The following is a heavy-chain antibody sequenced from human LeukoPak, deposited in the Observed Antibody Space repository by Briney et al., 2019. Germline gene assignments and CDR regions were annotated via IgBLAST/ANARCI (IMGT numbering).Heavy chain of an antibody. CDR1: GITVSKYW. J-gene: IGHJ4*02. CDR3: ARDNYGDHVEVFDF. Sequence: PGGSLRLSCAASGITVSKYWMSWVRQAPGKGLEWVANINQDGVEKYYVDSVKGRFTISRDNAKDSLYLQMNSLRDEDTAVYYCARDNYGDHVEVFDFWGQGTLVTVSS. V-gene: IGHV3-7*01. CDR2: INQDGVEK. D-gene: IGHD4-17*01.